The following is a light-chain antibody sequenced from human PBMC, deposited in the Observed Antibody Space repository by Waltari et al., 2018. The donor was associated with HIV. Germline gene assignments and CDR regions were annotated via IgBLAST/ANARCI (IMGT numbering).Light chain of an antibody. CDR3: QVWDTNTDQYVM. CDR2: NDT. V-gene: IGLV3-21*01. J-gene: IGLJ3*02. CDR1: NIGSKS. Sequence: SYVLTQPPSVSVAPGKTARITCGGENIGSKSVNWYQKQPGQAPVMVIYNDTDRPSGIPDRFSGSNSEDTATLTIRRVEAGDEADYFCQVWDTNTDQYVMFGGGTNLAV.